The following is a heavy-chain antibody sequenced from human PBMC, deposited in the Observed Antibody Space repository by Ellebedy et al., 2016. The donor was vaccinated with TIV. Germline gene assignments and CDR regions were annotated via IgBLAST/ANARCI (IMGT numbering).Heavy chain of an antibody. Sequence: SGPTLVKPTQTLTLTCTVSGFSLSNARMGVSWIRQPPGKALEWLARIDWDDDKYYSTSLKTRLTISKDTSKNQVVLTMTNMDPVDTATYYCAHRVKSGVDYWGQGTLVTVSS. CDR2: IDWDDDK. J-gene: IGHJ4*02. CDR1: GFSLSNARMG. V-gene: IGHV2-70*12. D-gene: IGHD3-10*01. CDR3: AHRVKSGVDY.